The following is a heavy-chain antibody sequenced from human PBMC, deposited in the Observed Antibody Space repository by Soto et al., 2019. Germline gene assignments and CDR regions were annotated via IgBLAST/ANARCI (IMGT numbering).Heavy chain of an antibody. CDR3: AVVPRSSGSPSGFDY. V-gene: IGHV4-30-4*01. D-gene: IGHD3-10*01. CDR2: IHNSGST. J-gene: IGHJ4*02. Sequence: QVQLQGSGPGLVRPSQTLSLTCTVSGGSISSGDYYWSWIRQAPGKGLEWIGYIHNSGSTYYTPSLTGRVPISVDTSKNQCSLNLSSVSAADTALYYCAVVPRSSGSPSGFDYWGQGTLVTVSS. CDR1: GGSISSGDYY.